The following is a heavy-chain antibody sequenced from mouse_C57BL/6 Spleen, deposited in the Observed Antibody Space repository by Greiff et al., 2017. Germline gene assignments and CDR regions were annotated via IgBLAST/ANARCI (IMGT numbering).Heavy chain of an antibody. D-gene: IGHD3-2*02. CDR3: ARGDSSGLAWFAY. J-gene: IGHJ3*01. Sequence: QVQLQQPGAELVMPGASVKLSCKASGYTFTSYWMHWVKQRPGQGLEWIGEIDPSDSYTNYNQKFKGKSTLTVDKSSSTAYMQLSSLTSEDSAVYYCARGDSSGLAWFAYWGQGTLVTVSA. CDR1: GYTFTSYW. CDR2: IDPSDSYT. V-gene: IGHV1-69*01.